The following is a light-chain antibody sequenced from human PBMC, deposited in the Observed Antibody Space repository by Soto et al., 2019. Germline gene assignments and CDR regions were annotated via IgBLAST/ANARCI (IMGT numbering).Light chain of an antibody. J-gene: IGKJ5*01. CDR2: GAS. CDR1: QSVSSN. CDR3: QQYNNWKVT. Sequence: EIVMTQSPVTLSVSPGERATLSCRASQSVSSNLAWYQQKPGQAPRLLIYGASTRATGIPARFSGSGSGTEFTLTISSLQSEDFAVYYCQQYNNWKVTFGQGTRLEIK. V-gene: IGKV3-15*01.